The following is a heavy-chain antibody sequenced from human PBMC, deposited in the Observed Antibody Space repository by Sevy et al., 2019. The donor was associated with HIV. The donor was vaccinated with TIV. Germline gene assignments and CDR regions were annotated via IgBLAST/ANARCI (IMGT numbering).Heavy chain of an antibody. Sequence: GGSLRLSCAASGFTFGNHAIHWVRQAPGKGLEWVAIISFDGRNEHYEGSVKGRFTISRDNSKKTVYLQMTNLRSEDAAVYCCARDHCTDGVCFRSGYFDYWGQGTLVTVSS. CDR2: ISFDGRNE. CDR3: ARDHCTDGVCFRSGYFDY. CDR1: GFTFGNHA. D-gene: IGHD2-8*01. J-gene: IGHJ4*01. V-gene: IGHV3-30*04.